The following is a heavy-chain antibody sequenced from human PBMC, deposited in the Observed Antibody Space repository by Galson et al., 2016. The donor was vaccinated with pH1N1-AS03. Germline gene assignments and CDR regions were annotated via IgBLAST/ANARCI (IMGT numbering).Heavy chain of an antibody. J-gene: IGHJ4*02. CDR3: ARKRPTYFDY. CDR2: IKVDGSEK. CDR1: GYTFSSYW. V-gene: IGHV3-7*01. Sequence: SLRLSCAASGYTFSSYWMSWVRQAPGKGLEWVANIKVDGSEKYYVDSVKGRFIISRDNTKNSLYLQVNSLRAEDTAVYCCARKRPTYFDYWGQGTLVTVSS. D-gene: IGHD2-21*01.